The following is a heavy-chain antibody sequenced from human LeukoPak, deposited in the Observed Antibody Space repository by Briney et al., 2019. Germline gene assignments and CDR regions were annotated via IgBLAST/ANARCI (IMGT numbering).Heavy chain of an antibody. J-gene: IGHJ3*02. Sequence: PGGSLRLSCAASRFTFSNYGMSWVRQAPGKGLEWVSTISDNDGRTYYADSVEGRFTISRDNSKNTLYLQMNSLRAEDTAVYYCARHSSSWYFAFDIWGQGTMVTVSS. V-gene: IGHV3-23*01. D-gene: IGHD6-13*01. CDR1: RFTFSNYG. CDR2: ISDNDGRT. CDR3: ARHSSSWYFAFDI.